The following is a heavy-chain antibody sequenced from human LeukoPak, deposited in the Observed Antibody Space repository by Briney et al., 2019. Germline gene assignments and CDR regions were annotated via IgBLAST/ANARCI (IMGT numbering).Heavy chain of an antibody. V-gene: IGHV3-74*01. CDR3: VSPQRRWD. CDR1: GFTFSRYW. CDR2: INSDGSTT. J-gene: IGHJ4*02. Sequence: PGGSLRLSCGASGFTFSRYWMHWVSQAPGKGLVWVSRINSDGSTTTYADSVKGRFTISRDNAKNTLHLQMNSLRAEDTAVYYCVSPQRRWDWGQGALVTVSS. D-gene: IGHD4-23*01.